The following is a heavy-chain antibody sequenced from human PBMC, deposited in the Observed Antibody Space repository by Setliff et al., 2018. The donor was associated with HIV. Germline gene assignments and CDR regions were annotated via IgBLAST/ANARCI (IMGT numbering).Heavy chain of an antibody. D-gene: IGHD3-10*01. CDR1: GFTFSAYS. J-gene: IGHJ4*02. CDR2: ISGSGGST. Sequence: LRLSCAASGFTFSAYSMHWVRQAPGKGLEWVSAISGSGGSTYYADSVKGRFTISRDNSKNTLYLQMNSLRAEDTAVYYCARGTQGSGKTPYDYWGQGTLVTVSS. CDR3: ARGTQGSGKTPYDY. V-gene: IGHV3-23*01.